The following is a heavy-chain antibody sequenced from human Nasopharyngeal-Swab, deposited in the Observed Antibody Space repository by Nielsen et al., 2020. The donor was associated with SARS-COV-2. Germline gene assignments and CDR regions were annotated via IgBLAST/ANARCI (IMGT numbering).Heavy chain of an antibody. CDR1: GFTFSDYY. CDR2: ISISSYFT. V-gene: IGHV3-11*06. D-gene: IGHD3-16*01. CDR3: AGGRSSYPPGY. J-gene: IGHJ4*02. Sequence: GGSLRLSCAVSGFTFSDYYMSWIRQAPGKGREWVSYISISSYFTYYADSVKGRFTISRDNAKNSLYLQMDSLRAEDTAVYYCAGGRSSYPPGYWGQGTQVTVSS.